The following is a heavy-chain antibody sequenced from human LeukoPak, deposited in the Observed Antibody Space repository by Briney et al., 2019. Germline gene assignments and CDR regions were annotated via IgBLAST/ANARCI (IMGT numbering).Heavy chain of an antibody. CDR2: IYSGGST. CDR3: ARAPFTYDSSGDSFDI. D-gene: IGHD3-22*01. CDR1: GFTFSSYA. Sequence: GGSLRLSCAASGFTFSSYAMSRVRQAPGKGLEWVSVIYSGGSTYYADSVKGRFTVSRDNSKNTLYLQMNSLRAEDTAVYYCARAPFTYDSSGDSFDIWGQGTMVTVSS. V-gene: IGHV3-66*01. J-gene: IGHJ3*02.